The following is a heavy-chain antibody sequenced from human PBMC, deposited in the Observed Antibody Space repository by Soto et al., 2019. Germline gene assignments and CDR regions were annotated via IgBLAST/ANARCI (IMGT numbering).Heavy chain of an antibody. D-gene: IGHD3-16*01. CDR2: IYHSGST. CDR3: SRVWRRGFCHLDS. Sequence: SENLSLTCAVSGYSISTCFHWAWIRQPPGKVLEWIGSIYHSGSTYYNLSLKSRVTISSDPSKNQISLKLSSVTAADTALYYCSRVWRRGFCHLDSRVQGTQVIVTS. V-gene: IGHV4-38-2*01. J-gene: IGHJ4*02. CDR1: GYSISTCFH.